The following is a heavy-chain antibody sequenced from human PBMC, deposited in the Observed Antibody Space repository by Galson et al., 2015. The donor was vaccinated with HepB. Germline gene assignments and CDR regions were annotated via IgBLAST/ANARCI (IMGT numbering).Heavy chain of an antibody. V-gene: IGHV3-7*01. CDR3: ARGPGGRH. CDR2: IKQDGSER. Sequence: SLRLSCAASGSTFSSYWMSWVRQAPGKGLEWVANIKQDGSERYYVDSVKGRFTISRDNAKKSLYLQMNSLRAEDTALYYCARGPGGRHWGQGTLVTVSS. D-gene: IGHD3-16*01. CDR1: GSTFSSYW. J-gene: IGHJ4*02.